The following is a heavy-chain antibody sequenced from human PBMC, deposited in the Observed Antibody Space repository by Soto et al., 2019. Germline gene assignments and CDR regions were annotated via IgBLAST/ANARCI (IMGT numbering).Heavy chain of an antibody. D-gene: IGHD1-1*01. Sequence: ASVKVSCKASGYTFTGYFIHWVRQAPGEGLEWVGYINPNSGVTKYAPRFLGRVTITRDTSIRTAYMDLNNLRSDDTAVYFCARGGGTFLAPLPWGPGTLVTVSS. CDR1: GYTFTGYF. CDR2: INPNSGVT. CDR3: ARGGGTFLAPLP. V-gene: IGHV1-2*02. J-gene: IGHJ1*01.